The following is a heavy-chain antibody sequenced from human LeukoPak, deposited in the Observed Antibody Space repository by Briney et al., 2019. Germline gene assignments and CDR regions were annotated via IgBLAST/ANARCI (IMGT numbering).Heavy chain of an antibody. Sequence: SETLSLTCTVSGGSIRSSSYYWGWIRQPPGKGLEWIGSIYYSGSTYYNPSLKSRVTISVDTSKNQFSLKLSSVTAAGTAVYYCAGLKHKDYFDYWGQGTLVTVSS. CDR2: IYYSGST. J-gene: IGHJ4*02. CDR1: GGSIRSSSYY. V-gene: IGHV4-39*01. CDR3: AGLKHKDYFDY.